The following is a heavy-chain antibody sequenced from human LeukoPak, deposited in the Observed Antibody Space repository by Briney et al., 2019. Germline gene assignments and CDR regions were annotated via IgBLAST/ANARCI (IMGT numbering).Heavy chain of an antibody. CDR3: SISHDYGDN. CDR1: GFTFSGSA. CDR2: IRSRANNYAT. J-gene: IGHJ4*02. D-gene: IGHD4/OR15-4a*01. Sequence: GGSLRLSCAASGFTFSGSAMHWVRQASGKGLEWVGRIRSRANNYATAYAASVKGRFTISRDDSKNTAYLQMNSLKIEDTAVYYCSISHDYGDNWGQGTLVTASS. V-gene: IGHV3-73*01.